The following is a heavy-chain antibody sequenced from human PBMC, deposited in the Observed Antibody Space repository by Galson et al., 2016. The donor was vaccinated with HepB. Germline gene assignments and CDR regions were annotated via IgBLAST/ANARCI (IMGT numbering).Heavy chain of an antibody. D-gene: IGHD3-16*01. Sequence: SLRLSCAASGFTFSRSAMFWVRQAPGKGLEWVAAISYDGSRKYYADSVKGRFTITRDNSKNTLYLQMDGLRSEDTAVYYCVRGGGAPGHRYFDLWGRGTLVPDSS. V-gene: IGHV3-30-3*01. CDR2: ISYDGSRK. CDR3: VRGGGAPGHRYFDL. J-gene: IGHJ2*01. CDR1: GFTFSRSA.